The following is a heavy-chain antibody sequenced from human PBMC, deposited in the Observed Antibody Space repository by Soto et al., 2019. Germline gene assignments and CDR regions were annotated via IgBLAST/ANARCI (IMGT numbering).Heavy chain of an antibody. CDR2: IWYDGGNK. Sequence: QVQLVESGGGVVQPGRSLRLSCAASGFTFRSYGMHWVRQAPGKGLEWGAVIWYDGGNKHYADSVKGRFTISRDNSKNTLYLQMKSLRAEDTAVYYCARVTYSSSAAPFRYYGMDVWGQWTTVTVSS. D-gene: IGHD6-6*01. J-gene: IGHJ6*02. V-gene: IGHV3-33*01. CDR3: ARVTYSSSAAPFRYYGMDV. CDR1: GFTFRSYG.